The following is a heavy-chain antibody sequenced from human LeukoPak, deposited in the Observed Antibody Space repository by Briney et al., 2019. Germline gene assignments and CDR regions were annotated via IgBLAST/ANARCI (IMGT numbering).Heavy chain of an antibody. CDR1: GYTFTSYD. CDR2: MNPNSGNT. Sequence: PRASVKVSCKASGYTFTSYDINWVRQATGQGLEWMGWMNPNSGNTGYAQKFQGRVTITRNTSISTAYMELSSLRSEDTAVYYCARGQSAHYDSSGYHPWYWGQGTLVTVSS. CDR3: ARGQSAHYDSSGYHPWY. J-gene: IGHJ4*02. V-gene: IGHV1-8*03. D-gene: IGHD3-22*01.